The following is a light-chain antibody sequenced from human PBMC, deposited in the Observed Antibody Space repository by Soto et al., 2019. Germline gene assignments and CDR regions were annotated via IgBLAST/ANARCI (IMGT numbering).Light chain of an antibody. Sequence: DIQMTQSPSSLSASVGDRVTTACRTSQSISTYLNWYQQKPGKAPKLLMFAASTLQSGVPSRFSGSGSGTDFTLTISSLQPEDFATYYCQQRFNTPITFGQGTRLEIK. V-gene: IGKV1-39*01. CDR3: QQRFNTPIT. CDR1: QSISTY. CDR2: AAS. J-gene: IGKJ5*01.